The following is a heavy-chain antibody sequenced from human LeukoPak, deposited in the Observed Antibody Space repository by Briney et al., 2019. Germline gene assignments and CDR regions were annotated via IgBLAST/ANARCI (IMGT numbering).Heavy chain of an antibody. CDR1: GFTFSSYG. CDR3: ARTGSSSPYFDY. J-gene: IGHJ4*02. V-gene: IGHV3-30*02. D-gene: IGHD6-6*01. CDR2: IRYDGSNK. Sequence: HPGGSLRLSCAASGFTFSSYGMHWVRQAPGKGLEWVAFIRYDGSNKYYADSVKGRFTISRDNSKNTLYLQMNSLRAEDTAVYYCARTGSSSPYFDYWGQGTLVTVSS.